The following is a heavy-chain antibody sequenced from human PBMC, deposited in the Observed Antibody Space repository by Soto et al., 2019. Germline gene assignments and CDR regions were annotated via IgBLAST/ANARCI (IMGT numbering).Heavy chain of an antibody. Sequence: SETLSLTCTVSGSSIGTYCWSWIRQSPGXGLEWXGSIXXXGXTXXXPXXXXRVTMSVDTSKSQFSLHLKSVTTADTAVYYCAFSWNALAVTTFDYWGQGIKVTVSS. CDR2: IXXXGXT. V-gene: IGHV4-59*01. CDR1: GSSIGTYC. J-gene: IGHJ4*02. CDR3: AFSWNALAVTTFDY. D-gene: IGHD4-17*01.